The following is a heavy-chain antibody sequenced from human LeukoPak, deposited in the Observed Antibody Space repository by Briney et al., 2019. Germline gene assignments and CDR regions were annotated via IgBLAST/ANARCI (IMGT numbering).Heavy chain of an antibody. CDR3: AKDDSSGYYYDYFDY. V-gene: IGHV3-23*01. CDR1: GFTFSSYA. D-gene: IGHD3-22*01. CDR2: ISGSGGST. Sequence: PGASLRLSCAASGFTFSSYAMSRVRQAPGKGLEWVSAISGSGGSTYYADSVKGRFTISRDNSKNTLYLQMNSLRAEDTAVYYCAKDDSSGYYYDYFDYWGQGTLVTVSS. J-gene: IGHJ4*02.